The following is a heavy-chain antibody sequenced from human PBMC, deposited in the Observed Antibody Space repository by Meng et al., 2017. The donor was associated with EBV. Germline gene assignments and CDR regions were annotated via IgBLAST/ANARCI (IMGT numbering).Heavy chain of an antibody. CDR1: GYTFTGYY. V-gene: IGHV1-2*06. D-gene: IGHD6-13*01. J-gene: IGHJ5*02. Sequence: QVTLVQSGAEVKKPGASVKGSCKASGYTFTGYYMHWVRQAPGQGLEWMGRINPNSGGTNYAQKFQGRVTMTRDTSISTAYMELSRLRSDDTAVYYCAKGADLAAAGTFWFDPWGQGTLVTVSS. CDR2: INPNSGGT. CDR3: AKGADLAAAGTFWFDP.